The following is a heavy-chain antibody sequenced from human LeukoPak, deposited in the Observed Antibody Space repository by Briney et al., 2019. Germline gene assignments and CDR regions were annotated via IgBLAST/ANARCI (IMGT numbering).Heavy chain of an antibody. CDR1: GYTFTSYA. D-gene: IGHD3-10*01. CDR2: IIPIFGTA. CDR3: ARENRAIRGFDY. V-gene: IGHV1-69*13. J-gene: IGHJ4*02. Sequence: ASVKVSCKASGYTFTSYAISWVRQAPGQGLEWMGGIIPIFGTANYAQKFQGRVTITADESTSTAYMELSSLRSEDTAVYYCARENRAIRGFDYWGQGTLVTVSS.